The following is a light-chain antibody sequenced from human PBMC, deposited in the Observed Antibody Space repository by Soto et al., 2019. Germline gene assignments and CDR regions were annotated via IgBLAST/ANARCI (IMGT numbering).Light chain of an antibody. CDR2: GAS. CDR1: QSISRH. V-gene: IGKV1-39*01. J-gene: IGKJ5*01. CDR3: QQYNTYWKM. Sequence: DIHMTQSPSSLSPSVGDRVTLTCRASQSISRHLNWYQQKAGRAPRLLIYGASNLQSGVPSRFSGSGSGTEFTLTISSLQPDDFATYYCQQYNTYWKMFGQGTRLEIK.